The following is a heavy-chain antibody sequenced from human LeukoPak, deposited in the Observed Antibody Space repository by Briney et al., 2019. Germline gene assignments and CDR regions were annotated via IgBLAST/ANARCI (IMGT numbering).Heavy chain of an antibody. Sequence: GGSLRLSCAASGFTFSSYAMSWVRQAPGKGLEWVSSISSSSSYIYYADSVKGRFTISRDNAKNSLYLQMNSLRAEDTAVYYCARDRTVTNGVDAFDIWGQGTMVTVSS. V-gene: IGHV3-21*01. CDR3: ARDRTVTNGVDAFDI. CDR2: ISSSSSYI. J-gene: IGHJ3*02. CDR1: GFTFSSYA. D-gene: IGHD4-17*01.